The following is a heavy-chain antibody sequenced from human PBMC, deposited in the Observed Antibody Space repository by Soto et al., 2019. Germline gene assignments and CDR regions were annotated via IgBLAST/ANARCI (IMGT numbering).Heavy chain of an antibody. CDR2: VDYSGST. Sequence: QGQLQESGPGLVKPSQTLSLTCTVSGASINSGGYYWSWPRQHPGKGLEWIGYVDYSGSTYYNPSLKRRMTISMDPSTNQFTLNLNSVTAADTAVYYCAKGDRGESLLEYWAQGNLVTVSS. CDR1: GASINSGGYY. CDR3: AKGDRGESLLEY. V-gene: IGHV4-31*03. J-gene: IGHJ4*02. D-gene: IGHD3-16*01.